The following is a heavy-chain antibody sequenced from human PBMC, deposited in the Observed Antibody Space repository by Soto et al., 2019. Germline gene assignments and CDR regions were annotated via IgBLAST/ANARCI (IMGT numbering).Heavy chain of an antibody. D-gene: IGHD2-2*01. V-gene: IGHV4-34*01. CDR1: GGSFSGYY. CDR2: INHSGST. J-gene: IGHJ5*02. Sequence: SETLSLTCAVYGGSFSGYYWSWIRQPPGKGLEWIGEINHSGSTNYNPSLKSRVTISVDTSKNQFSLKLSSVTAADTAVYYCARGCLYIVEVPAALPEGNWFDPWGQGTLVTVSS. CDR3: ARGCLYIVEVPAALPEGNWFDP.